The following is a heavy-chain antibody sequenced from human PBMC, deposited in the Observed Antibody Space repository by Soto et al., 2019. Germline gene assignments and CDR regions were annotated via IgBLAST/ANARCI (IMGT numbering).Heavy chain of an antibody. CDR3: ARGDIGTTVTPG. CDR1: GYTFTSYG. D-gene: IGHD4-17*01. Sequence: QVQLVQSGAEVKKPGASVQVSCKASGYTFTSYGISWVRQAPGQGLEWMGWISDYNGNTNYAQKLQGRVTTSTAYMELRSLRSDDTAVYYCARGDIGTTVTPGWGQGTLVTVSS. CDR2: ISDYNGNT. J-gene: IGHJ4*02. V-gene: IGHV1-18*01.